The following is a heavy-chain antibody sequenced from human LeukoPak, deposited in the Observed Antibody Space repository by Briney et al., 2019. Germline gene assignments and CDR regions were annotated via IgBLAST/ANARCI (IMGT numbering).Heavy chain of an antibody. CDR2: IFHSGST. V-gene: IGHV4-59*01. Sequence: SETLSLTCAVSGGSISSYYWSWIRQPPGKGLEWIGYIFHSGSTNYNPSLKSRVTMSVDTSKNQFSLKLSSVTAADTAVYYCASLVGSPPYWGQGTLVTVSS. CDR1: GGSISSYY. J-gene: IGHJ4*02. CDR3: ASLVGSPPY. D-gene: IGHD1-26*01.